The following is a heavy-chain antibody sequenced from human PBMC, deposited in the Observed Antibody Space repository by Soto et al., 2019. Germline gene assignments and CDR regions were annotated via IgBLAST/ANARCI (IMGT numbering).Heavy chain of an antibody. Sequence: GGSLRLSCAASGFTFSSYAMSWVRQAPGKGLEWVSAISGSGGSTYYADSVKGRFTISRDNSKNTLYLQMNSLRAEDTAVYYCAKYKGRITMVRGAIDYWGQGTLVTVSS. CDR2: ISGSGGST. CDR3: AKYKGRITMVRGAIDY. D-gene: IGHD3-10*01. V-gene: IGHV3-23*01. CDR1: GFTFSSYA. J-gene: IGHJ4*02.